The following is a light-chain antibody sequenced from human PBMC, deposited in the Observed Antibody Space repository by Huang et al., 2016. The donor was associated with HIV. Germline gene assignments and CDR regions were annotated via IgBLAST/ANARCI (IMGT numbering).Light chain of an antibody. CDR2: AAS. J-gene: IGKJ5*01. CDR1: QSISTY. CDR3: QQSYSALSS. Sequence: IQMTQSPTSLSASVGDRVSITCRASQSISTYLNWYQQKPGKAPKLLISAASILHSGVPSRFSGSGSGTDFTLTIKGLQLDDFATYYCQQSYSALSSFGPGTRL. V-gene: IGKV1-39*01.